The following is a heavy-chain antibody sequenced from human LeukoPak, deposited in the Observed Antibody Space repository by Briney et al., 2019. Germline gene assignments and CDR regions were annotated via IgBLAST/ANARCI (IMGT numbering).Heavy chain of an antibody. D-gene: IGHD3-9*01. CDR1: GDSISSSSYY. V-gene: IGHV4-39*07. Sequence: SETLSLTCTVSGDSISSSSYYWGWIRQPPGKGLEWVGSLYYSGSTYYNPSLKSRVTISLDKSKNQFSLKLSSVTAADTAVYYCARDLSYDIHGMDVWGQGTTVTVSS. CDR2: LYYSGST. CDR3: ARDLSYDIHGMDV. J-gene: IGHJ6*02.